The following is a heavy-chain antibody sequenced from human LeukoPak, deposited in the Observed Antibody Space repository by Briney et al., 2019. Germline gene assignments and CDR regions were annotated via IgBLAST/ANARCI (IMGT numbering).Heavy chain of an antibody. V-gene: IGHV1-2*02. CDR3: ARDAFTGGAGLEYAFDI. J-gene: IGHJ3*02. D-gene: IGHD1-1*01. CDR1: GYTFTGYY. Sequence: ASVKVSCKASGYTFTGYYMHWVRQAPGQGLEWMGWINPNSGGTNYAQKFQGRVTMTRDTSISTAYMELSTLRSDDTAVYFCARDAFTGGAGLEYAFDIWGQGTMVTVSS. CDR2: INPNSGGT.